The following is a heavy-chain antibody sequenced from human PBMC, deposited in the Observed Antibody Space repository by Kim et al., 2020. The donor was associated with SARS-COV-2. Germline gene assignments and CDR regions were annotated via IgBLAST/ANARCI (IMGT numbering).Heavy chain of an antibody. J-gene: IGHJ6*02. V-gene: IGHV3-74*01. CDR1: GFTFSSYW. D-gene: IGHD3-9*01. CDR3: GRVEVRYFDWLLARWGMDV. Sequence: GGSLRLSCAASGFTFSSYWMHWVRQAPGKGLVWVSRINSDGSSTSYADPVKGRFTISRDNAKNTLYLQMNSLRAEDTAVYYCGRVEVRYFDWLLARWGMDVWGQGTTVTVSS. CDR2: INSDGSST.